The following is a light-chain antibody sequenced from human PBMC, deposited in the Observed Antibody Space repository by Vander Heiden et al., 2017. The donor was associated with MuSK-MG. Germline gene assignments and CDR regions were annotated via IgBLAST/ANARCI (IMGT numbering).Light chain of an antibody. Sequence: ELVLTQSPPTLSLSPGERATLSCRASQSVRSYLAWYQQKPGQAPRLLIYDAFNRAPGIPARFSGSGSETDFTLTISSLEPEDFALYYCQQRSSWPLTFGPGTKVDVK. CDR2: DAF. J-gene: IGKJ3*01. V-gene: IGKV3-11*01. CDR1: QSVRSY. CDR3: QQRSSWPLT.